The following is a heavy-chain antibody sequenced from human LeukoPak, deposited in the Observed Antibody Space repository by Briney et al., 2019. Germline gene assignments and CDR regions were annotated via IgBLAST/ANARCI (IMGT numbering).Heavy chain of an antibody. CDR1: GGSISSYY. CDR2: IYTSGST. D-gene: IGHD3-22*01. J-gene: IGHJ4*02. CDR3: AGDYDSSGYLLAY. Sequence: PSETLSLTCAVSGGSISSYYWSWIRQPAGKGLEWIGRIYTSGSTNYNPSLKSRVTMSVDTSKNQFSLKLSSVTAADTAVYYCAGDYDSSGYLLAYWGQGTLVTVSS. V-gene: IGHV4-4*07.